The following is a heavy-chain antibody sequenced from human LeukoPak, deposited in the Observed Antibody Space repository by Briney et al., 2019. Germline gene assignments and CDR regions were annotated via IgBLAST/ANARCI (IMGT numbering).Heavy chain of an antibody. Sequence: GGSLRLSCAASGFTFSSYAMSWVRQAPGKGLEWVSAISGSGGSTYYADSVKGRFTISRDNSKNTLYLQMNSLRAEDTAVYYCAKDHALLRYVDWLLWRKKGDPDYWGQGTLVTVSS. V-gene: IGHV3-23*01. CDR2: ISGSGGST. D-gene: IGHD3-9*01. CDR1: GFTFSSYA. J-gene: IGHJ4*02. CDR3: AKDHALLRYVDWLLWRKKGDPDY.